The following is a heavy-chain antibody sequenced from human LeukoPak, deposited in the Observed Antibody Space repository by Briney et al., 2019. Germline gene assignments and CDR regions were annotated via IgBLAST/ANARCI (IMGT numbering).Heavy chain of an antibody. CDR1: GYTFTSYG. V-gene: IGHV1-18*01. Sequence: ASVKVSCKASGYTFTSYGISWVRQAPGQGLEWMGWISAYNGNTNYAQKLQGRVTMTTDTSTSTAYMELRSLRSDDTAVYYCARTADSGSLRGAFDIWGQGTMVTVSS. D-gene: IGHD1-26*01. J-gene: IGHJ3*02. CDR2: ISAYNGNT. CDR3: ARTADSGSLRGAFDI.